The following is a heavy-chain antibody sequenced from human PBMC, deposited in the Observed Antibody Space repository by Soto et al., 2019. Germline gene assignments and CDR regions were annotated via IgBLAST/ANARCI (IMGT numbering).Heavy chain of an antibody. CDR1: GFTFSNYA. CDR2: LTGSGVST. D-gene: IGHD1-26*01. V-gene: IGHV3-23*01. Sequence: GESLKISCAASGFTFSNYAMSWVRQAPGKGLEWVSGLTGSGVSTYYADSVKGRFTISRDNSRNMLYLQMNSLRAEDTAVYYCAKVRYSGNYYDYWGLGTLVTVSS. J-gene: IGHJ4*02. CDR3: AKVRYSGNYYDY.